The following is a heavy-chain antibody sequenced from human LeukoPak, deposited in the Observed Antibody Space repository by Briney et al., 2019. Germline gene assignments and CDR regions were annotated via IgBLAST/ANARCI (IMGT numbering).Heavy chain of an antibody. D-gene: IGHD2/OR15-2a*01. CDR1: GGSISGSY. J-gene: IGHJ4*02. V-gene: IGHV4-59*08. CDR3: ARHGDYASTTYDFDY. CDR2: IYYSGST. Sequence: SETLSLTCTVSGGSISGSYWSWIRQPPGRGLEWIGYIYYSGSTNYNPSLGSRVTISVDTSKNQFSLKLSSVTAADTAVYCCARHGDYASTTYDFDYWGQGTLVTVSS.